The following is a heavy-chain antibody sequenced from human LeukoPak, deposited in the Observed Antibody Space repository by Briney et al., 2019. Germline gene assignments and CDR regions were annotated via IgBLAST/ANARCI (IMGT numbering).Heavy chain of an antibody. V-gene: IGHV1-2*06. Sequence: ASVKVSCKASGYTFTGYYMHWVRQAPGQGLEWMGRINPNSGGTNYAQKFQGRVTMTRDTSISTAYVELSRLRSDDTAVYYCARESYSGSYYVVLDYWGQGTLVTVSS. CDR1: GYTFTGYY. CDR3: ARESYSGSYYVVLDY. J-gene: IGHJ4*02. CDR2: INPNSGGT. D-gene: IGHD1-26*01.